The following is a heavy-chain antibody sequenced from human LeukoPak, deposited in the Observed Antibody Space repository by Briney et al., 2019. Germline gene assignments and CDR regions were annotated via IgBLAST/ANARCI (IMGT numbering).Heavy chain of an antibody. CDR2: FDPEDGET. CDR1: GYTLTELS. V-gene: IGHV1-24*01. J-gene: IGHJ4*02. Sequence: ATVKVSCKVSGYTLTELSMHWVRQAPGKGLESVGGFDPEDGETIYAQKFQGRVTMTEDTSTDTAYMELSSLRSEDTAVYYCATWVSGTGDYWGQGTLVTVSS. D-gene: IGHD1-14*01. CDR3: ATWVSGTGDY.